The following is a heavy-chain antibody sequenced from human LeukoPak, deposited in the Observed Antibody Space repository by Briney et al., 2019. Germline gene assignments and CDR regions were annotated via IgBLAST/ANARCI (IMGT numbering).Heavy chain of an antibody. J-gene: IGHJ4*02. CDR2: FSGSGCST. V-gene: IGHV3-23*01. CDR1: GFTFSSYA. CDR3: AKVWAAMVRGAIDY. D-gene: IGHD3-10*01. Sequence: GGSLRLSCAASGFTFSSYAMSWVRQARGKGLEGVSAFSGSGCSTYCADSVKGRFTISRDNSKNTLYLQMNGLRADDTAVYYCAKVWAAMVRGAIDYWGQGTLVTVSS.